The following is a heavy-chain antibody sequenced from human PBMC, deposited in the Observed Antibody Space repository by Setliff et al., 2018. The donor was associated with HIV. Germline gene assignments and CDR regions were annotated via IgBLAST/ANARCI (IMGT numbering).Heavy chain of an antibody. CDR1: GFTFSSYG. D-gene: IGHD3-9*01. CDR2: VLYDGSNV. Sequence: RLSCAASGFTFSSYGMHWVRQAPGKGLEWVAVVLYDGSNVYYVDSVKGRFIISRDISKNTLYLQMHSLRAEDTAVYYCARDRGYDILTGYYMDVWGQGTKVTVSS. J-gene: IGHJ6*02. V-gene: IGHV3-30*12. CDR3: ARDRGYDILTGYYMDV.